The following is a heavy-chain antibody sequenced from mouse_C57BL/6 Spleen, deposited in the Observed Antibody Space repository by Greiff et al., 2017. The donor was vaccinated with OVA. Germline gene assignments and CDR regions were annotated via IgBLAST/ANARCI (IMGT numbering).Heavy chain of an antibody. D-gene: IGHD4-1*02. V-gene: IGHV3-6*01. CDR2: ISYDGSN. Sequence: EVQVVESGPGLVKPSQSLSLTCSVTGYSITSGYYWNWIRQFPGNKLEWMGYISYDGSNNYNPSLKNRISITRDTSKNQFFLKLNSVTTEHTATYDCARGAQLAWFAYWGQGTLVTVSA. CDR1: GYSITSGYY. CDR3: ARGAQLAWFAY. J-gene: IGHJ3*01.